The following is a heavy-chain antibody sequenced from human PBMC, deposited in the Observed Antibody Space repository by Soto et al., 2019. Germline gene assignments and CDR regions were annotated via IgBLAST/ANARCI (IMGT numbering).Heavy chain of an antibody. CDR2: IASTTSVI. CDR3: SIDGPSELCA. CDR1: GFTVSTYN. V-gene: IGHV3-48*02. Sequence: EVQLVESGGGLVQPGGSLRLSCAASGFTVSTYNMNWVRQAPGKGLEWVSFIASTTSVIQYADSVKGRFTISRDDDKNSVFLQMNNLRDEDTAVSYCSIDGPSELCAWRQGTLVTVSS. D-gene: IGHD1-26*01. J-gene: IGHJ5*02.